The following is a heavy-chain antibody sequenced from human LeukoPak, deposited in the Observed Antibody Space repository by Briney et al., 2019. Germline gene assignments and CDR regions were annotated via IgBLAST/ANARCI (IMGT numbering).Heavy chain of an antibody. CDR2: IYYSGST. V-gene: IGHV4-39*07. CDR3: ARGMWFDTLFSAFDV. D-gene: IGHD3-10*01. J-gene: IGHJ3*01. Sequence: PSETLSLTCTVSGGSISSSSYYWGWIRQPPGKGLEWIGSIYYSGSTYYNPSLKSRVTISVDTSKNQFSLKLSSVTAADTALYYCARGMWFDTLFSAFDVWGQGTMVSVSS. CDR1: GGSISSSSYY.